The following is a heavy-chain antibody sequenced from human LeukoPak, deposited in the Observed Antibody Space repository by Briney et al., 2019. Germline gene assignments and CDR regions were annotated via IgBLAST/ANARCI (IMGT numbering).Heavy chain of an antibody. J-gene: IGHJ3*02. V-gene: IGHV4-30-4*08. Sequence: SETLSLTCTVSGGSISSGDYYWSWIHQPPGKGLEWIGYIYYSGSTYYNPSLKSRVTISVDTSKNQFSLKLSSVTAADTAVYYCASRITMVRGVIINAFDIWGQGTMVTVSS. CDR1: GGSISSGDYY. D-gene: IGHD3-10*01. CDR2: IYYSGST. CDR3: ASRITMVRGVIINAFDI.